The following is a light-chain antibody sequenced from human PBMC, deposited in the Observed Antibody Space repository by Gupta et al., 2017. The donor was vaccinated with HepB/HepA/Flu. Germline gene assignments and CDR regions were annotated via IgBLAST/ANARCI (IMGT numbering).Light chain of an antibody. Sequence: DVQMTQSPSSLSASVGDRVTITCRASQSIGNFLTWYQQKPGKAPKLLIYAASSLQSGVPSRFSGSGYGTDFALTISSRQAEDFATYYCQQTYNSPLITFGQGTRMEIK. J-gene: IGKJ5*01. CDR3: QQTYNSPLIT. CDR2: AAS. CDR1: QSIGNF. V-gene: IGKV1-39*01.